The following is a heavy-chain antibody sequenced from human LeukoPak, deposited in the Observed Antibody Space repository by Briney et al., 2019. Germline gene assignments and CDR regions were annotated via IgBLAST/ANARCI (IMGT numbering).Heavy chain of an antibody. D-gene: IGHD6-13*01. CDR3: ARDLEYHSSSAIFDY. Sequence: PSETLSLTCTVSGGSISSSSYYWGWIRQPPGKGLEWIGSIYYSGSTYYNPSLKSRVTISVDTSKNQFSLKLSSVTAADTAVYYCARDLEYHSSSAIFDYWGQGTLVTVSS. CDR1: GGSISSSSYY. J-gene: IGHJ4*02. V-gene: IGHV4-39*07. CDR2: IYYSGST.